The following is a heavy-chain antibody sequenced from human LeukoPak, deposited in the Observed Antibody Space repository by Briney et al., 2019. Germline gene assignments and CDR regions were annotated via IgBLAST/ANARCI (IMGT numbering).Heavy chain of an antibody. Sequence: ASVKVSCKASGYTFTSYDINWVRQATGQGLEWMGWMNPNSGNTGYAQKFQGRVTMTRNTSISTAYMELSSLRSEDTAVYYCARLVTFGGVIGYWGQGTLVTVSS. CDR2: MNPNSGNT. D-gene: IGHD3-16*01. CDR1: GYTFTSYD. J-gene: IGHJ4*02. V-gene: IGHV1-8*01. CDR3: ARLVTFGGVIGY.